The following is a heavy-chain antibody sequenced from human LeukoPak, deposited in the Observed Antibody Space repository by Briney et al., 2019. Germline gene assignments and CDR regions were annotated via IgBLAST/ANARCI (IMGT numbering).Heavy chain of an antibody. CDR3: ASPGPSIFGVVITH. V-gene: IGHV3-66*02. CDR1: GLTVSSNY. D-gene: IGHD3-3*01. Sequence: PGGSLRLSCAASGLTVSSNYMSWVRQAPGKGLEWVSVIYSGGSTYYADSVKGRFTISRDNSKNTLYLQMNSLRAEDTAVYYCASPGPSIFGVVITHWGQGTLVTVSS. CDR2: IYSGGST. J-gene: IGHJ4*02.